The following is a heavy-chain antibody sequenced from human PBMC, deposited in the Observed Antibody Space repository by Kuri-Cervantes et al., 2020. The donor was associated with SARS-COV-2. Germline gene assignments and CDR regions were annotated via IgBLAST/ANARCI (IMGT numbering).Heavy chain of an antibody. CDR3: AREGPTATLYH. CDR2: ISGSGSTI. J-gene: IGHJ5*02. V-gene: IGHV3-48*01. CDR1: GFTFSRYS. Sequence: GGSLRLSCAASGFTFSRYSMNWVRQAPGKGLEWVACISGSGSTIYYADAVKGRFTISRDNAKNSLYPQMNSLRVEDTAVDYCAREGPTATLYHWGQGTLVTVSS. D-gene: IGHD2-2*01.